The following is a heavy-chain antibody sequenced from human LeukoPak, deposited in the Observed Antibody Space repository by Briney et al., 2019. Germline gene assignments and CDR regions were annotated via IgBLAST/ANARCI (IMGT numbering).Heavy chain of an antibody. CDR2: INHSGST. CDR3: ASRPRYCSGGSCYSSHYFYYYMDV. V-gene: IGHV4-39*07. Sequence: SETLSLTCTVSGGSISSTNYYWGWIRQPPGKGLEWIGEINHSGSTNYNPSLKSRVTISVDTSKNQFSLKLSSVTAADTAVYYCASRPRYCSGGSCYSSHYFYYYMDVWGKGTTVTISS. J-gene: IGHJ6*03. CDR1: GGSISSTNYY. D-gene: IGHD2-15*01.